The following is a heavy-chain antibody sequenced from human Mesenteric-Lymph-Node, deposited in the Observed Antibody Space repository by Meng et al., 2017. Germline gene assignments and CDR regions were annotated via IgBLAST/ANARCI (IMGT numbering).Heavy chain of an antibody. CDR3: ARDEVVATVSYFHH. V-gene: IGHV1-2*02. Sequence: QVQLVQSGAEVKKPGASVKVSCKASGYTFTAYYIHWARQAPGQGLEWMGWINLNTGGTNYAQKFQGRVTMTRDTSISTVYMELSSLRSDDTAVYYCARDEVVATVSYFHHWGQGTLVTVSS. CDR2: INLNTGGT. D-gene: IGHD5-12*01. J-gene: IGHJ1*01. CDR1: GYTFTAYY.